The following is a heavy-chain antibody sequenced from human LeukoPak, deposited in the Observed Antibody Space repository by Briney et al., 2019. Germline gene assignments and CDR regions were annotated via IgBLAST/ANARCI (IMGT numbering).Heavy chain of an antibody. J-gene: IGHJ5*02. CDR3: ARTYYYDSSGYYRNWFDP. CDR1: GFTFSSYG. V-gene: IGHV3-30*02. D-gene: IGHD3-22*01. Sequence: GGSLRLSCAASGFTFSSYGMHWVRQAPGKGLEWVAFIRYDGSNKYYADSVKGRFTISRDNSKNTLYLQMNSLRAEDTAVYYCARTYYYDSSGYYRNWFDPWGQGTQVTVSS. CDR2: IRYDGSNK.